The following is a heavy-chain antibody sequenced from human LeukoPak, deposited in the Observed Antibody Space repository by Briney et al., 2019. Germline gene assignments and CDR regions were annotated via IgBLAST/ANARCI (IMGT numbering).Heavy chain of an antibody. Sequence: GGSLRLSCAASGFTFSDYYMSWIRQAPGKGLEWVSYISSSGSTISYADSVKGRFTISRDNAKNSLYLQMNSLRAEDTAVYYCARDGVVVVPAAPTFYYYYYGMDVWGQGTTVTVSS. D-gene: IGHD2-2*01. J-gene: IGHJ6*02. CDR1: GFTFSDYY. CDR2: ISSSGSTI. CDR3: ARDGVVVVPAAPTFYYYYYGMDV. V-gene: IGHV3-11*01.